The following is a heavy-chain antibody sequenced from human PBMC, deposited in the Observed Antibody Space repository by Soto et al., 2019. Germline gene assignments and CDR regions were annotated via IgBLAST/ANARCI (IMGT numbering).Heavy chain of an antibody. CDR2: INWDGSST. CDR1: GFTFGDYT. J-gene: IGHJ4*02. Sequence: PGGSLRLSCAASGFTFGDYTMHWVRQGPGKGLEWVSLINWDGSSTFYSDSVKGRFTISRDNSKSSLYLQMNSLGTEDTALYYCAKDTLGYFDYWGQGTMVTVSS. CDR3: AKDTLGYFDY. D-gene: IGHD7-27*01. V-gene: IGHV3-43*01.